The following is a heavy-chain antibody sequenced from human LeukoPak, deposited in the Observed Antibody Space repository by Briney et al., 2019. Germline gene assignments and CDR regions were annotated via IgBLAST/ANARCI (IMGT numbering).Heavy chain of an antibody. V-gene: IGHV3-7*01. D-gene: IGHD4-17*01. CDR3: ARGPDFGDYVDFLDS. CDR2: IKQDGSQK. Sequence: PGGSLRLSCAASGFTFSSHWMTWVRLAPGKGLEWVANIKQDGSQKYYVDSVKGRFTISRDDAKSTLFLQMNNLRAEDSALYYCARGPDFGDYVDFLDSWGQGTLVTVSS. CDR1: GFTFSSHW. J-gene: IGHJ4*02.